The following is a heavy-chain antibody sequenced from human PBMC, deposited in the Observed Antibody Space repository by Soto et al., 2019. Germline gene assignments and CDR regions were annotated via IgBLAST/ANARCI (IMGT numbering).Heavy chain of an antibody. J-gene: IGHJ5*01. CDR2: ITNTGADT. CDR3: AKATYYYDGTLKGWFDS. D-gene: IGHD3-22*01. V-gene: IGHV3-23*01. CDR1: GCSFSRYA. Sequence: PXGWLRRTCSASGCSFSRYAMAWVRQAPGKGLECVSDITNTGADTDYADSVVDRFTISRDNSKNTLYLQMSSLRAEDTAVYSCAKATYYYDGTLKGWFDSWGQGTLVTVYS.